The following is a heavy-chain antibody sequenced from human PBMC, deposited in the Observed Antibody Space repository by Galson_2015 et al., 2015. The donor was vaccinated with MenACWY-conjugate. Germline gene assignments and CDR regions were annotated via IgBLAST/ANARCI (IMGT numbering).Heavy chain of an antibody. CDR2: FSYSGST. J-gene: IGHJ3*02. CDR3: ARRSARLTLGAFDI. V-gene: IGHV4-39*01. CDR1: GGSISSSSYF. Sequence: ETLSLTCTVSGGSISSSSYFWGWIRQPPGKGLEWIGTFSYSGSTHYNPSLNNRVTVSADTSKNQFSLNVNSVTAADTALYYCARRSARLTLGAFDIWGQGTMVTVSS. D-gene: IGHD4-23*01.